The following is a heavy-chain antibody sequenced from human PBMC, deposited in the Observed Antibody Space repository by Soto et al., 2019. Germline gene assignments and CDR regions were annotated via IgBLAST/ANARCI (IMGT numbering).Heavy chain of an antibody. J-gene: IGHJ6*02. CDR2: INHSGST. Sequence: PSETLSLTCAVYGGSFSGYYWSWIRQPPGKGLEWIGEINHSGSTNYNPSLKSRVTISVDTSKNQFSLKLSSVTAADTAVYYCARRYFDRFDYYYGMDVWGQGTTVTVSS. D-gene: IGHD3-9*01. CDR3: ARRYFDRFDYYYGMDV. V-gene: IGHV4-34*01. CDR1: GGSFSGYY.